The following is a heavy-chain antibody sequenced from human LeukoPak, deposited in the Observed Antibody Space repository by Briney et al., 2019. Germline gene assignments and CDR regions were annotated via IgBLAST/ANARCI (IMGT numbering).Heavy chain of an antibody. CDR2: INHSVST. CDR3: ARRARSWYYYGMDV. J-gene: IGHJ6*02. Sequence: PSETLSLTCAVYGGSFSGYYWSWIRQPPGKGLEWIGEINHSVSTNYNPSLKSRVTISVDTSKNQFSLKLSSVTAADTAVYYCARRARSWYYYGMDVWGQGTTVTVYS. V-gene: IGHV4-34*01. D-gene: IGHD6-13*01. CDR1: GGSFSGYY.